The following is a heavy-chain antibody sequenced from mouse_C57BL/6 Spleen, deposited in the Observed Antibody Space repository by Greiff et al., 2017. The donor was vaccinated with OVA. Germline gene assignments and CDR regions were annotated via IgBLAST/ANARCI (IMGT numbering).Heavy chain of an antibody. CDR2: LYPGGGYT. J-gene: IGHJ2*01. V-gene: IGHV1-63*01. Sequence: VQLQQSGAALVRPGTSVKMSCKASGYTFTNYWIGWAKQRPGHGLEWIGDLYPGGGYTNYNEKFKGKATLTADKSSSTAYMQFSSLTSEDSAIYYGAKRGGRWYFDYWGQGATLTVSS. CDR3: AKRGGRWYFDY. CDR1: GYTFTNYW. D-gene: IGHD1-1*01.